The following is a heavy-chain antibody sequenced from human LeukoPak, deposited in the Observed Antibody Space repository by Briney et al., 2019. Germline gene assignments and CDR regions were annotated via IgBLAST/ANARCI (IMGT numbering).Heavy chain of an antibody. CDR1: GFTVSSNY. CDR3: AREKSL. J-gene: IGHJ4*02. Sequence: PGGXXXLXXXASGFTVSSNYMSXXXXAPGKGLEWVSLIYSAGGTYYADSVKGRFTISRDNSKNTVYLQMNSLRAEDTAVYYCAREKSLWGQGTLVTVTS. V-gene: IGHV3-53*01. CDR2: IYSAGGT.